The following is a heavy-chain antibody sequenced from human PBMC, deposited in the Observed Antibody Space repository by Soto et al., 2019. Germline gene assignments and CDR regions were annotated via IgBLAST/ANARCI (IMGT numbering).Heavy chain of an antibody. D-gene: IGHD3-3*01. CDR3: AKRTLRRLRFVETH. Sequence: LSLTCTVSGDSMSNTNWWSWVRQPPGKGLEWIGEIYHSGGTNYNPSFKSRVTISVDKSKNQFSLNLTSVTAADTAVYYCAKRTLRRLRFVETHWGQGTLVTVSS. J-gene: IGHJ4*02. CDR2: IYHSGGT. V-gene: IGHV4-4*02. CDR1: GDSMSNTNW.